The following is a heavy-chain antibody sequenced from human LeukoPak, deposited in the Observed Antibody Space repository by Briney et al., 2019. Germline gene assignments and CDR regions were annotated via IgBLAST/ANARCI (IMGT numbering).Heavy chain of an antibody. D-gene: IGHD3-22*01. CDR2: ISAYNGNT. Sequence: ASVKVSCKASGYTFTSYGISWVRQAPGQGLEWMGWISAYNGNTNYAQKLQGRVTMTTDTSTSTAYMELRSLRSDDTAVYYCARVYDSSGYLIDFDYWGQGTLVTVSS. V-gene: IGHV1-18*01. CDR1: GYTFTSYG. CDR3: ARVYDSSGYLIDFDY. J-gene: IGHJ4*02.